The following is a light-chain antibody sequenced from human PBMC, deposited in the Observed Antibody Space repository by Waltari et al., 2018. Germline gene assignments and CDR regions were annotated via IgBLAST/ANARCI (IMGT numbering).Light chain of an antibody. J-gene: IGLJ1*01. CDR2: EVS. CDR1: SSDVGFYNY. Sequence: QSALTQPASVSGSPGQSITISCTGASSDVGFYNYVSWYQQHPGKVPKLMIYEVSNRPSGVSNRFSGSKSGNTASLTISGLQAEHEADYYCSSYTSSSTLVFGTGTKVTVL. V-gene: IGLV2-14*01. CDR3: SSYTSSSTLV.